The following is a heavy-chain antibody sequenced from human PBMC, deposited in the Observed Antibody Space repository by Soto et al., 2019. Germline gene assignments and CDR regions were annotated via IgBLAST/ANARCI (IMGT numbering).Heavy chain of an antibody. CDR3: ARLTDYSIHYYGMDV. CDR1: GGTFSSYA. V-gene: IGHV1-69*06. Sequence: SVKVSCEASGGTFSSYAISWVRQAPGQGLEWMGGIIPIFGTANYAQKFQGRVTITADKSTSTAYMELSSLRAEDTAVYYCARLTDYSIHYYGMDVWGQGTTVTVSS. D-gene: IGHD4-4*01. J-gene: IGHJ6*02. CDR2: IIPIFGTA.